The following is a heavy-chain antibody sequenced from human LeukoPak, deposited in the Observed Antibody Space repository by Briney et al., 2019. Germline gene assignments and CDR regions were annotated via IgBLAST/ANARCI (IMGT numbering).Heavy chain of an antibody. CDR1: GYTFTSYY. CDR2: INPSGGST. D-gene: IGHD2-15*01. J-gene: IGHJ5*02. CDR3: ARKAGYFSGGSCTNWFDP. Sequence: GASVKVSYKASGYTFTSYYMHWVRQAPGQGLEWMGIINPSGGSTSYAQKFQGRVTMTRDTSTSTVYMELSSLRSEDKAVYCCARKAGYFSGGSCTNWFDPWGQRALVTVSS. V-gene: IGHV1-46*03.